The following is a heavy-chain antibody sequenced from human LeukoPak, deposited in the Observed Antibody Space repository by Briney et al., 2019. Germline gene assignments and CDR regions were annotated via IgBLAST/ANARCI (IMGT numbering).Heavy chain of an antibody. CDR3: GGQKNAFDI. CDR2: IYYSGST. Sequence: PSETLSLTCAVSGGSISSSNWWNWVRQPPGRGLEWIGYIYYSGSTNYNPSLKSRVTISVDTSKNQFSLKLSSVTAADTAVYYCGGQKNAFDIWGQGTMVTVSS. CDR1: GGSISSSNW. J-gene: IGHJ3*02. V-gene: IGHV4-4*02.